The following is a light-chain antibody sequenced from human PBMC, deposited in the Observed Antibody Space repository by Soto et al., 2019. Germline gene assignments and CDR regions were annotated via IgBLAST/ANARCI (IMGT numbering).Light chain of an antibody. CDR1: SGHSSYI. CDR3: ETWDSNTRV. CDR2: LEGSGSY. V-gene: IGLV4-60*02. J-gene: IGLJ2*01. Sequence: QSVLTQSPSASASLGSSVKLTCTLSSGHSSYIIAWHQQQPGKAPRYLMKLEGSGSYNKGSGVPDRFSGSSSGADRSLTISNLQFEDEADYYCETWDSNTRVFGGGTKLTVL.